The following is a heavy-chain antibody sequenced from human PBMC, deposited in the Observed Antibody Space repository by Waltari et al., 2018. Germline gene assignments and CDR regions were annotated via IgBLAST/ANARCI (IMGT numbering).Heavy chain of an antibody. CDR2: ISVSDAT. J-gene: IGHJ4*02. CDR3: ATPFYNWDDPLHS. Sequence: EVQLLESGGDLVRPGGSLSRSCAVSGTSFGNPAINWVRLAPGTGLGWVSGISVSDATYYADSVKGRFTISRDTSKNTVFLQMNGLRAEDTAVYYCATPFYNWDDPLHSWGQGTLVTVSS. D-gene: IGHD1-20*01. CDR1: GTSFGNPA. V-gene: IGHV3-23*01.